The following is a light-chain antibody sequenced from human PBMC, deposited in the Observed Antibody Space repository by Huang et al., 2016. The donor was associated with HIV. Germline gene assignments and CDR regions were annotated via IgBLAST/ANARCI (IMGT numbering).Light chain of an antibody. Sequence: DIILTQSPDSLAVSLVERATLNCRSSQSVYSRSTSKDYMAWFQQKPGQPPRLRLFWASTREAGVPDRFSGSGSGTHFTLAIANLEAEDAAIYYCQQYYSSPQTFGQGTRVEVK. CDR3: QQYYSSPQT. CDR1: QSVYSRSTSKDY. CDR2: WAS. V-gene: IGKV4-1*01. J-gene: IGKJ1*01.